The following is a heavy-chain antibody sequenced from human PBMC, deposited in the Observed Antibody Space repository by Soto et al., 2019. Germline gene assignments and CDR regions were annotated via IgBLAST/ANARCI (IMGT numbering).Heavy chain of an antibody. J-gene: IGHJ5*02. Sequence: LRLSCAASGFTFRSYHMHWVRQAPGKGLEWVSSISYDERNKYYKDSVKGRFTISRDNSKNTLYLQMNSLRDEDTAVYYCARALDAAMASKDNWFDPWGQG. D-gene: IGHD5-18*01. CDR3: ARALDAAMASKDNWFDP. V-gene: IGHV3-30*04. CDR1: GFTFRSYH. CDR2: ISYDERNK.